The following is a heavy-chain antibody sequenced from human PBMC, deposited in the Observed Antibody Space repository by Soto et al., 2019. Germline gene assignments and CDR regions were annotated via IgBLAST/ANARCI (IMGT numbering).Heavy chain of an antibody. CDR3: ARLSIAAAGPQPDFDY. Sequence: SETLSLTCTVSGGSISSSSYYWGWIRQPPGKGLEWIGSIYYSGSTYYNPSLKSRVTISVDTSKTQFSLKLSSVTAADTAVYYCARLSIAAAGPQPDFDYWGQGTLVTVSS. CDR2: IYYSGST. D-gene: IGHD6-13*01. V-gene: IGHV4-39*01. J-gene: IGHJ4*02. CDR1: GGSISSSSYY.